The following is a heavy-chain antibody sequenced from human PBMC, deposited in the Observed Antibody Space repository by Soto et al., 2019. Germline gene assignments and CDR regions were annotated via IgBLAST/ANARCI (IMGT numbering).Heavy chain of an antibody. CDR1: GFTFSSYW. D-gene: IGHD3-10*01. V-gene: IGHV3-74*01. CDR2: INSDGSST. J-gene: IGHJ6*02. Sequence: GGSLRLSCAASGFTFSSYWMHWVRQAPGKGLVWVSRINSDGSSTSYADSVKGRFTISRDNAKNTLYLQMNSLRAEDTAVYYCAREAVLWFVEVFVYYYGMDVWGQGTTVTVPS. CDR3: AREAVLWFVEVFVYYYGMDV.